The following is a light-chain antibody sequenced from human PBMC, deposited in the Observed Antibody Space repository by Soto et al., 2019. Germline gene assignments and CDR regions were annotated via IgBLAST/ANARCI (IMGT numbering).Light chain of an antibody. CDR1: SSDVGGYNH. V-gene: IGLV2-14*01. Sequence: QSALTQPASVSGSPGQSITISCTGTSSDVGGYNHVSWYQQHPGKAPKLLIYEVTNRPSGVSNRFSGSKSGNTASLTISGLQAEDEADYYCSSYTGSRPHVFGTGTQLTVL. J-gene: IGLJ1*01. CDR3: SSYTGSRPHV. CDR2: EVT.